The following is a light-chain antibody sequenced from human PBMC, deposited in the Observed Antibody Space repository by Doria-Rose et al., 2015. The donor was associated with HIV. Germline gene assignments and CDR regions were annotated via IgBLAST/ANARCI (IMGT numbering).Light chain of an antibody. CDR2: DGS. J-gene: IGKJ1*01. CDR3: HQYGTSWT. Sequence: TQSPGTLSLSPGERATLSCRASQSFSRTYLAWYQQKPGQAPSRLIYDGSTRATGIPDRFSASGSGTDFTLAINRLEPEDFALYYCHQYGTSWTFGQGTKVEI. V-gene: IGKV3-20*01. CDR1: QSFSRTY.